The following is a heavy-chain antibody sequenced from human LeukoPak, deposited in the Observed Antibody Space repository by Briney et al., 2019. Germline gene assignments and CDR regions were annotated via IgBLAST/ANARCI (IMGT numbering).Heavy chain of an antibody. CDR3: AKDGGLWVSAHWGDS. CDR2: ISYDGSNE. D-gene: IGHD7-27*01. J-gene: IGHJ4*02. V-gene: IGHV3-30-3*01. Sequence: PGGSLRLSCAASGFTFSRYILHWVRPAPGKGLEWVATISYDGSNEYYADSVKGRFTVSRDDSKNTLYLQMNSLRAEDTAVYYCAKDGGLWVSAHWGDSWGRGTLVTVSS. CDR1: GFTFSRYI.